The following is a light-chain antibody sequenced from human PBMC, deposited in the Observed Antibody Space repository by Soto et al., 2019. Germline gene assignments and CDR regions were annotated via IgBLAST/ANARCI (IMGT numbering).Light chain of an antibody. CDR3: QPYNSYSPWT. CDR2: KAS. Sequence: DIQMTQSPSTLSASVGDRVTITCRASQSISSWLAWYQQKPGKAPKLLIYKASSLESGVPSRFSGSESGTEFTLTISSLQPDDFATYYCQPYNSYSPWTFGQGTKVDIK. V-gene: IGKV1-5*03. J-gene: IGKJ1*01. CDR1: QSISSW.